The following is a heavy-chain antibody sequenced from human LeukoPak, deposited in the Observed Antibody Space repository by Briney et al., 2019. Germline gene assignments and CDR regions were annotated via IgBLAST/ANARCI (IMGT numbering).Heavy chain of an antibody. CDR1: GGTFSSYA. CDR3: VRLTTVTNNWFDP. J-gene: IGHJ5*02. CDR2: IIPIFGTA. D-gene: IGHD4-17*01. Sequence: SVKVSCKASGGTFSSYAISGVRQAPRQGREGMGGIIPIFGTANYAQKFQGRVTITPEESTSTAYMELSSLRSEDTAVYSCVRLTTVTNNWFDPWGQGTLVTVSS. V-gene: IGHV1-69*13.